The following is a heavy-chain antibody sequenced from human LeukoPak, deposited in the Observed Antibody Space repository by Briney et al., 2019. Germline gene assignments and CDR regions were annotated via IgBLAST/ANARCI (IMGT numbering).Heavy chain of an antibody. J-gene: IGHJ4*02. Sequence: EASMKVSCKASGYTFTGYGISWVRQAPGQGLEWMGWISAYNGNTNYAQKLQGRVTMTTDTSTSTAYMELRSLRSDDTAVYYCARGTWSMGRFDYWGQGTLVTVSS. CDR2: ISAYNGNT. D-gene: IGHD1-1*01. V-gene: IGHV1-18*01. CDR1: GYTFTGYG. CDR3: ARGTWSMGRFDY.